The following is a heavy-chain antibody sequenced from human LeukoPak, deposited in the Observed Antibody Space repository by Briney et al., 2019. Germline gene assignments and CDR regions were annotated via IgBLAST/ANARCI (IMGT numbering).Heavy chain of an antibody. D-gene: IGHD1-1*01. CDR1: GFTFSDNY. CDR2: ISGNGGVI. V-gene: IGHV3-11*04. CDR3: ARDPRTVRI. J-gene: IGHJ4*02. Sequence: KPGGSLRLSCAASGFTFSDNYMTWVRQAPGKGLEWLSYISGNGGVIQHADSVKGRFTISRDNAKNLLYLQMDSLRVEDTAIYYCARDPRTVRIWGQGTLVTVSS.